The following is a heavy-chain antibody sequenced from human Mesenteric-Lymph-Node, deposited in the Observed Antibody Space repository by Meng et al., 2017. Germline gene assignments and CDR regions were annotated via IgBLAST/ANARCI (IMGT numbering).Heavy chain of an antibody. CDR1: GGTFSSYA. Sequence: SVKVSCKASGGTFSSYAISWVRQAPGQGLEWMGGIIPIFGTANYAQKFQGRVTITTDESTSTAYMELSSLRSEDTAVYYCARGMGATMGGYYYGMDVWGQGTTVTVSS. CDR2: IIPIFGTA. CDR3: ARGMGATMGGYYYGMDV. J-gene: IGHJ6*02. V-gene: IGHV1-69*05. D-gene: IGHD1-26*01.